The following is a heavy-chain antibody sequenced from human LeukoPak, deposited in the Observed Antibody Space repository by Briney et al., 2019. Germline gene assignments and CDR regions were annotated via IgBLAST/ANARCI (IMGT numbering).Heavy chain of an antibody. CDR1: GFTFSDYY. CDR2: ISNNGDTI. D-gene: IGHD2-2*01. Sequence: GGSLRLSCAASGFTFSDYYMSWLRQAPGKRLEWVSYISNNGDTIYYTDSVKGRFTISRDNAKNSLYLQMNSLRAEDTAVYYCVREPCSSTSCYYDYWGQGTLVTVSS. J-gene: IGHJ4*02. CDR3: VREPCSSTSCYYDY. V-gene: IGHV3-11*04.